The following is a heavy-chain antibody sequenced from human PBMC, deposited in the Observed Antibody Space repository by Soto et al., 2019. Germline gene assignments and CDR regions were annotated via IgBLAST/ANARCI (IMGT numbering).Heavy chain of an antibody. CDR3: AKCPVFVAACAFDS. J-gene: IGHJ4*02. V-gene: IGHV3-9*01. Sequence: SLTLSCAASGCSFEDYAMHWGRQAPGKGLEWVSGISWNSGSIGYTDSVKGRFTISRDNAKNSLYLQMNSLRAEDAALYYCAKCPVFVAACAFDSAGQGTLVIVS. CDR1: GCSFEDYA. D-gene: IGHD3-10*02. CDR2: ISWNSGSI.